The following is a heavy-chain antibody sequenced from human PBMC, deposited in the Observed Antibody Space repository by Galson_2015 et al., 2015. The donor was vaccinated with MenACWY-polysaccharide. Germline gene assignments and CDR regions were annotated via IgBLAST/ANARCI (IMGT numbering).Heavy chain of an antibody. CDR3: ARAGTRIAAAGTGGYYALDV. J-gene: IGHJ6*02. CDR2: ISTYSGNT. V-gene: IGHV1-18*01. CDR1: GYPFTSYG. D-gene: IGHD6-13*01. Sequence: SCKASGYPFTSYGVTWLRQVPGQGLEWMGWISTYSGNTNYTQSLQGRVTLTTETSTRTAYMELRNLRSDDTATYYCARAGTRIAAAGTGGYYALDVWGQGTTVIVSS.